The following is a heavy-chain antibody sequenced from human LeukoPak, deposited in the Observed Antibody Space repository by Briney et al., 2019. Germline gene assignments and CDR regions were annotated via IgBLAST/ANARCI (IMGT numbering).Heavy chain of an antibody. J-gene: IGHJ6*03. CDR2: IYTSGST. CDR1: GGSIGFNY. V-gene: IGHV4-4*08. CDR3: ARSVEGYCSGGSCYSYYYYMDV. Sequence: SETLSLNCSVSGGSIGFNYWSWIRQPPGKGLEWIGRIYTSGSTNYNPSLKSRVTISVDTSKNQFSLKLSSVTAADTAVYYCARSVEGYCSGGSCYSYYYYMDVWGKGTTVTVSS. D-gene: IGHD2-15*01.